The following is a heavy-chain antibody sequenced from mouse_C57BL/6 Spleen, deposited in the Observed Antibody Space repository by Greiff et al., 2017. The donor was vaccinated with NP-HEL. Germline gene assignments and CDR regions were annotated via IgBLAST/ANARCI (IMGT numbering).Heavy chain of an antibody. CDR3: ARGDRNFFDY. CDR1: GYTFTSYT. J-gene: IGHJ2*01. CDR2: INPSSGYT. Sequence: QVQLQQSGAELARPGASVKMSCKASGYTFTSYTMHWVKQRPGQGLEWIGYINPSSGYTKYNQKFKDKATLTADKSSSTAYMQLSSLTSEDSAVYYCARGDRNFFDYWGQGTTLTVSS. D-gene: IGHD3-2*01. V-gene: IGHV1-4*01.